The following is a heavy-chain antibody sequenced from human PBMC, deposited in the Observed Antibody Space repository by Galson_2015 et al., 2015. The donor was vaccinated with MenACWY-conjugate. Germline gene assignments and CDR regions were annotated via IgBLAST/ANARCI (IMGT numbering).Heavy chain of an antibody. V-gene: IGHV1-24*01. CDR1: GYTLTDIS. J-gene: IGHJ4*02. D-gene: IGHD5-18*01. CDR3: AADRRQVRRGWLPY. Sequence: SVKVSCKASGYTLTDISMHWVRQAPGKGLEWMGGINPGDGTTIYAQRFQGRVTMTEDTSTDTAYMELSSLRSEDTAVYYCAADRRQVRRGWLPYWGQGTLVTVSS. CDR2: INPGDGTT.